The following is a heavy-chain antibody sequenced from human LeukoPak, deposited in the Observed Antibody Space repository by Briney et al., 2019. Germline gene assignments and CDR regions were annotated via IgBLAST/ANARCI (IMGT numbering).Heavy chain of an antibody. CDR1: GFTFSSYA. V-gene: IGHV3-23*01. CDR3: AKALTAMVKGTDAFDI. CDR2: ISGSGGGT. Sequence: GSLRLSCAASGFTFSSYAMSWVRQAPGKGLEWVSAISGSGGGTYYADSVKGRFTISRDNSKNTLYLQMNSLRAEDTAVYYCAKALTAMVKGTDAFDIWGQGTMVTVSS. J-gene: IGHJ3*02. D-gene: IGHD5-18*01.